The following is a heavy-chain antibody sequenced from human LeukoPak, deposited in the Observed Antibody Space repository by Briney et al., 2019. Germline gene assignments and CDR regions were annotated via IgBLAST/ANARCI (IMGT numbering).Heavy chain of an antibody. CDR2: INPSSGGT. J-gene: IGHJ4*02. CDR1: GYTFTNYY. Sequence: VASVKVSCKASGYTFTNYYMHWVRQAPGQGLEWMGRINPSSGGTNYAQKFQGRVTMTRDTSINTAYMDLSSLRSDDTAVYYCARGPSGSDYWGQGTLVIVSS. D-gene: IGHD3-10*01. V-gene: IGHV1-2*06. CDR3: ARGPSGSDY.